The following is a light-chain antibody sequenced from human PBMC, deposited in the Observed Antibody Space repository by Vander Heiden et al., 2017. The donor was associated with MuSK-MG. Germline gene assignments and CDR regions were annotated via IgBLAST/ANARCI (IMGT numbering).Light chain of an antibody. CDR3: QQYTSLSPWT. Sequence: IQMPHSPSTLSASLGTRVTITCRASQSIEDWLAWYQQKTGRAQKLLIYKASRLETGVPFRCSGSGSGTEFTLTISSLQPDDFASYYCQQYTSLSPWTFGQGTKVEIK. CDR2: KAS. CDR1: QSIEDW. V-gene: IGKV1-5*03. J-gene: IGKJ1*01.